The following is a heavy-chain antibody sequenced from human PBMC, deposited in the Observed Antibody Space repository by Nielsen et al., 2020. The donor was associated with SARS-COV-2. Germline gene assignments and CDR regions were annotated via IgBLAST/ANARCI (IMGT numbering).Heavy chain of an antibody. CDR1: GASISSSY. Sequence: SETLSPTCTVSGASISSSYWSWIRQPPGKGLEWIGYIHYSGTTNYNPSLKSRVTMSVDTSNNHFSLRLSAVTAADTAVYYCARKVGAHDYWGQGTLVTVS. V-gene: IGHV4-59*01. CDR2: IHYSGTT. CDR3: ARKVGAHDY. D-gene: IGHD1-26*01. J-gene: IGHJ4*02.